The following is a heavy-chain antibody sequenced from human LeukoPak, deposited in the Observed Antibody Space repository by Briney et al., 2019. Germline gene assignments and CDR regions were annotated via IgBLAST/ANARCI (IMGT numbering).Heavy chain of an antibody. CDR1: GYSFTSYW. CDR3: ARPGGDDYGDYGWFDP. J-gene: IGHJ5*02. V-gene: IGHV5-51*01. CDR2: IYLGDSDT. D-gene: IGHD4-17*01. Sequence: GESLKISCKGSGYSFTSYWIGWVRQMPGKGLEWMGIIYLGDSDTRYSPSFQGRVTISADRSISTAYLQWSSLKASDTAMYYCARPGGDDYGDYGWFDPWGQGTLVTVSS.